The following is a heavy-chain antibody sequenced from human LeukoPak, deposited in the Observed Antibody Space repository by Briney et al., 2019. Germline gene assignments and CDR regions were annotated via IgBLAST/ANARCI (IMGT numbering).Heavy chain of an antibody. CDR2: IKQDGSEK. V-gene: IGHV3-7*04. CDR3: ARASGTSSSWFDAFGI. CDR1: GFTFSSYW. Sequence: PGGSLRLSCAASGFTFSSYWMSWVRQAPGKGLEWVANIKQDGSEKYYVDSVKGRFTISRDNAKNSLYLQMNSLRAEDTAVYYCARASGTSSSWFDAFGIWGQGTMVTVSS. J-gene: IGHJ3*02. D-gene: IGHD6-13*01.